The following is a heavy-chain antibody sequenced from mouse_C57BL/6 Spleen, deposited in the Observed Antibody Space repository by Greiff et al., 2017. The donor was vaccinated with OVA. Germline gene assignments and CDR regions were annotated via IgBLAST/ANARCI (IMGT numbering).Heavy chain of an antibody. CDR2: ISSGSSTI. CDR3: ATIYYDYGGFAY. D-gene: IGHD2-4*01. J-gene: IGHJ3*01. Sequence: EVKVVESGGGLVKPGGSLKLSCAASGFTFSDYGMHWVRQAPEKGLEWVAYISSGSSTIYYADTVKGRFTISRDNAKNTLFLQMTSLRSEDTAMYYCATIYYDYGGFAYWGQGTLVTVSA. CDR1: GFTFSDYG. V-gene: IGHV5-17*01.